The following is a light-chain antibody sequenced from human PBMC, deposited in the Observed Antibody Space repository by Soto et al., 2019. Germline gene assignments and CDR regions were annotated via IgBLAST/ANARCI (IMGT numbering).Light chain of an antibody. CDR2: GSS. Sequence: ETAMTQSPVTLSLSPGERATLSCRASQTVGDNVAWYRQKPGQPPSRLIYGSSTRAPGVPARFSGSGSGRDFILTISRLQSEDFVFYYCQQYNNWPLGTFGQGTRVEI. CDR1: QTVGDN. V-gene: IGKV3-15*01. CDR3: QQYNNWPLGT. J-gene: IGKJ1*01.